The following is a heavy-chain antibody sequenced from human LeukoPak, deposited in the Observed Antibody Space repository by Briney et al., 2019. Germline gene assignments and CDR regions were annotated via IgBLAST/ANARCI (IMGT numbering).Heavy chain of an antibody. CDR2: ISYDGSNK. Sequence: GRSLRLSCAASGFTFSSYAMHWVRQAPGKGLEWVAVISYDGSNKYYADSVKGRFTISRDNSKNTLYLQMNSQRAEDTAVYYCARDGGTIMITFGGVIGAFDIWGQGTMVTVSS. CDR3: ARDGGTIMITFGGVIGAFDI. J-gene: IGHJ3*02. D-gene: IGHD3-16*01. CDR1: GFTFSSYA. V-gene: IGHV3-30*04.